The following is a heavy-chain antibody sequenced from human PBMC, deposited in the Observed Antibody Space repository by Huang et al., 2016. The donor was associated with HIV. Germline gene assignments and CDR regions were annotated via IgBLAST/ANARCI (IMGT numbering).Heavy chain of an antibody. Sequence: QVQLVESGGGVVKPGRSLRLSCAASGFPFNNLAVHWVRQAPGKGLDWVAVISNDGSNNYYADSVKGRFTISRDSSKSTLFLHMTSLRTEDTAVYYCARAKDTWDAYDIWGQGTMVIVSS. CDR2: ISNDGSNN. J-gene: IGHJ3*02. CDR1: GFPFNNLA. V-gene: IGHV3-30-3*01. D-gene: IGHD5-18*01. CDR3: ARAKDTWDAYDI.